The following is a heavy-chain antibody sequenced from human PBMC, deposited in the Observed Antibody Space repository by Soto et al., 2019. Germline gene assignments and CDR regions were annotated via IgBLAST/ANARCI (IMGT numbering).Heavy chain of an antibody. Sequence: SETLSLTCAVSGGSISSSNWWSWVRQPPGKGLEWIGEIYHSGSTNYNPSLKSRVTISVDKSKNQFSLKLSSVTAADTAVYYCARESQSGATGYDYWGQGTLVTV. CDR2: IYHSGST. CDR3: ARESQSGATGYDY. V-gene: IGHV4-4*02. CDR1: GGSISSSNW. J-gene: IGHJ4*02. D-gene: IGHD1-26*01.